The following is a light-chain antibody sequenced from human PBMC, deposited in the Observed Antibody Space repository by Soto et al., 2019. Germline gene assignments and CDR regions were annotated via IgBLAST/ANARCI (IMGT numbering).Light chain of an antibody. CDR1: SSDVGGYNY. Sequence: QPVLTQPASVSGSPGQSITISWTGTSSDVGGYNYVSWYQQHPGKAPKLMIYEVSNRPSGVSNRFSGSKSGNTASLTISGLQAEDEADYYCSSYTSSSTLLFGGGTKVTVL. J-gene: IGLJ2*01. V-gene: IGLV2-14*01. CDR3: SSYTSSSTLL. CDR2: EVS.